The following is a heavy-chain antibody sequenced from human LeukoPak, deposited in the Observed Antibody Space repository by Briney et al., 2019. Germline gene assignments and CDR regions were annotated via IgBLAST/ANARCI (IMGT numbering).Heavy chain of an antibody. CDR3: VKGGYSSSDYFDY. Sequence: PGGSLRLSCSASGFTFSSYSMHWVRQAPGKGLEYVSAISSNGGSTYYADSVKGRFTISRDNSKNTLYLQMSGLRAEETAVYYCVKGGYSSSDYFDYWGQGTLVTVSS. V-gene: IGHV3-64D*06. CDR2: ISSNGGST. J-gene: IGHJ4*02. D-gene: IGHD6-6*01. CDR1: GFTFSSYS.